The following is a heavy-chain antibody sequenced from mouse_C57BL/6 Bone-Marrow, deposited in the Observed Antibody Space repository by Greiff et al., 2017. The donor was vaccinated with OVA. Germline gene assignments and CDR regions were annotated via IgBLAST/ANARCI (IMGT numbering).Heavy chain of an antibody. Sequence: VQLQQSGAELVRPGASVTLSCKASGYTFTDYEMHWVKQTPVHGLEWIGAIDPETGGTAYNQKFKGKAILTADKSSSTAYMELRSLTSEDSAVYYGTSYYYGSSPDYWGQGTTLTVSS. CDR3: TSYYYGSSPDY. D-gene: IGHD1-1*01. V-gene: IGHV1-15*01. J-gene: IGHJ2*01. CDR2: IDPETGGT. CDR1: GYTFTDYE.